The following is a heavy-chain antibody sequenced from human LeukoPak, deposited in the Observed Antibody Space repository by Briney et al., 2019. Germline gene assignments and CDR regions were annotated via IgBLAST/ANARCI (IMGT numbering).Heavy chain of an antibody. V-gene: IGHV4-38-2*01. CDR1: GYSISSGYY. Sequence: PSETLSLTCAVSGYSISSGYYWGCIRQPPGKGLEWVGSIYHSGSTYYNPSLKSRVTLSVDTSKNQFSLKLSSVTAADTAVYYCARRDGWFDPWGQGTLVTVSS. CDR3: ARRDGWFDP. D-gene: IGHD5-24*01. J-gene: IGHJ5*02. CDR2: IYHSGST.